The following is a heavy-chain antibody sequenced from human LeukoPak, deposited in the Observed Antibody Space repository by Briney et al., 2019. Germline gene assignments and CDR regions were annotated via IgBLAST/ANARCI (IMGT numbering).Heavy chain of an antibody. V-gene: IGHV4-34*01. CDR1: GGSFSGYY. Sequence: SETLSLTCAVYGGSFSGYYWSWIRQPPGKGLEWIGEINHSGSTNYNPSLKSRVTISVDTSKNQFSLKLSSVTAADTAVYYCARVRDGYNFWGIDYWGQGTLVTVSS. CDR2: INHSGST. D-gene: IGHD5-24*01. J-gene: IGHJ4*02. CDR3: ARVRDGYNFWGIDY.